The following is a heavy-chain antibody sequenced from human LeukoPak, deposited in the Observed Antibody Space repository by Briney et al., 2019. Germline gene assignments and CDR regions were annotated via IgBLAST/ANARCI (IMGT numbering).Heavy chain of an antibody. CDR3: ARELPRWYFDY. CDR2: INPNSGGT. CDR1: GYTFSDYY. Sequence: ASAKLSCKASGYTFSDYYMHWVHKAPRQGLEGMGWINPNSGGTNYAQKFQGRVTMTRDTSISTAYMELSGLRSDDTAVYYCARELPRWYFDYWGQGTLVTVSS. D-gene: IGHD2-15*01. V-gene: IGHV1-2*02. J-gene: IGHJ4*02.